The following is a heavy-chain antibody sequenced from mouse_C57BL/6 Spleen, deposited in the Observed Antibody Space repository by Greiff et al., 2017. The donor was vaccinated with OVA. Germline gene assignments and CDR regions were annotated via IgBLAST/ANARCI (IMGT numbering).Heavy chain of an antibody. J-gene: IGHJ4*01. Sequence: EVKLMESGGDLVKPGGSLKLSCAASGFTFSSYGMSWVRQTPDKRLEWVATISSGGSYTYYPDSVKGRFTISRDNAKNTLYLQMSSLKSGDTAMYYCARRQLRLHYAMDYWGQGTSVTVSS. CDR1: GFTFSSYG. CDR3: ARRQLRLHYAMDY. D-gene: IGHD3-2*02. CDR2: ISSGGSYT. V-gene: IGHV5-6*01.